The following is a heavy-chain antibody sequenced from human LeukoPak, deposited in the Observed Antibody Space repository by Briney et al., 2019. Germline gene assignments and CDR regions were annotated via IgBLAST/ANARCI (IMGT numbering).Heavy chain of an antibody. V-gene: IGHV3-30*04. CDR3: ARHRNKWELPPFDY. CDR1: GFTFSRHP. CDR2: IVYDGSEK. D-gene: IGHD1-26*01. J-gene: IGHJ4*02. Sequence: GGSLRLSCAASGFTFSRHPMHWVRQAPGKGLEWVAVIVYDGSEKYYKESVKGRFTISRDNSKNTLYLQMDSLRPEDTAVYYCARHRNKWELPPFDYWGQGTLVTVSS.